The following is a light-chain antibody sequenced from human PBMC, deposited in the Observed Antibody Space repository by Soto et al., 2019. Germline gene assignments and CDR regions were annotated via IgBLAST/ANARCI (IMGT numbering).Light chain of an antibody. CDR2: EVS. CDR3: QQYLITPWT. Sequence: DIVMTQPPLSLSVTPGQPSSISCNSSQSLLHSDGKTYLYWYLQKPGQPPQLLIYEVSNRFSGVPDRFSGSGSGTDFTLTIGRLEPEDFAVYYCQQYLITPWTFGQGTKVDI. J-gene: IGKJ1*01. CDR1: QSLLHSDGKTY. V-gene: IGKV2D-29*01.